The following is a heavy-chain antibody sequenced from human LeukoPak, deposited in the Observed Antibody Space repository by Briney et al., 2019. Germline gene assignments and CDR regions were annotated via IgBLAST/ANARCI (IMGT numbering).Heavy chain of an antibody. J-gene: IGHJ6*02. V-gene: IGHV1-8*01. CDR2: MNPNSGNT. CDR1: GYTFTSYD. CDR3: VVRGVIGPYYYYAMDV. D-gene: IGHD3-10*01. Sequence: GASVKVSCKASGYTFTSYDINWVRQATGQGLEWMGWMNPNSGNTYYAQKFQGRVTMPRNTSISTAYMELNSQRSEDTAVYYCVVRGVIGPYYYYAMDVWGQGTTVTVSS.